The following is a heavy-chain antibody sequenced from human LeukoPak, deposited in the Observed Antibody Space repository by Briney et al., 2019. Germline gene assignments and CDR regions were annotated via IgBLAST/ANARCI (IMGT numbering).Heavy chain of an antibody. CDR2: TWYDGSKE. Sequence: GSLRLSCSASGFTFRSYDLHWVRQAPGKGLGWGAVTWYDGSKEYYADSVKGRFTIPRDTSKNTLDLQMNSLRPEDSAVYYCARETAEMARGSVYFDYWGQGTLVTVSS. D-gene: IGHD5-24*01. J-gene: IGHJ4*02. V-gene: IGHV3-33*01. CDR1: GFTFRSYD. CDR3: ARETAEMARGSVYFDY.